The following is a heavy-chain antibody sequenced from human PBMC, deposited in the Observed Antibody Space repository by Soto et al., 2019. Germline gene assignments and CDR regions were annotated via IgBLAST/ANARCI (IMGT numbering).Heavy chain of an antibody. Sequence: GVMKLSCAASGFTFNTYSMTWVLQTPGKGLEWVSFITTRGARTYYADPVRGRFTISTDSSRNTLYLQMNSLRPDDTAVYFCARYRSDGSASFDSWGQGTRVTVSS. CDR1: GFTFNTYS. J-gene: IGHJ4*02. CDR2: ITTRGART. V-gene: IGHV3-23*01. CDR3: ARYRSDGSASFDS. D-gene: IGHD3-9*01.